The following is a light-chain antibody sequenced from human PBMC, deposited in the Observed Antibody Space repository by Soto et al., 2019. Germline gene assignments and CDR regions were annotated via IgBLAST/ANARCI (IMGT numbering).Light chain of an antibody. V-gene: IGKV1-39*01. CDR2: GAS. J-gene: IGKJ5*01. CDR3: QQGYSNPVT. Sequence: DIHMTQSPSSLSRSVVDRVTLTCRASQSISRHLNWYQQKAGRAPRLLIYGASNLQSGVPSRFSGGGSGTEFTLTISSLLPEDFATYYCQQGYSNPVTCGQGTRLEIK. CDR1: QSISRH.